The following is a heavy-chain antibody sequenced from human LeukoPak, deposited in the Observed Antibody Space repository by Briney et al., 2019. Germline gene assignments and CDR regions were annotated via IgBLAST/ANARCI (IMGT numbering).Heavy chain of an antibody. Sequence: GGSLRLSCAASGFTFSSYGMHWVRQAPGKGLEWVAIISYDGSKKYYGDSVKGRFTISRDNSKNTLYLQMNSLRAEDTAVYYCAKAYYGSGPPLDWFDPWGQGTLVTVSS. CDR2: ISYDGSKK. D-gene: IGHD3-10*01. CDR3: AKAYYGSGPPLDWFDP. CDR1: GFTFSSYG. V-gene: IGHV3-30*18. J-gene: IGHJ5*02.